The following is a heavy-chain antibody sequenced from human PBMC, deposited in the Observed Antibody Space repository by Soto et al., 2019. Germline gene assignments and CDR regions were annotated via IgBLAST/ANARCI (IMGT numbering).Heavy chain of an antibody. V-gene: IGHV4-59*01. CDR3: ARDRTQNWFDP. J-gene: IGHJ5*02. CDR1: GGSISSYF. D-gene: IGHD1-1*01. Sequence: SETLSLTCTVSGGSISSYFWNWIRQPPGKGLEWIGYMYYSGSTNYNPSLKSRVTMSVDTSKNQFSLKLSSVTAADTAVYYCARDRTQNWFDPWGQGTLVTV. CDR2: MYYSGST.